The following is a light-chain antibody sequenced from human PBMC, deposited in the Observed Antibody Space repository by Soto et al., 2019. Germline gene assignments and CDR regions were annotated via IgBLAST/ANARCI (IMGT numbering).Light chain of an antibody. Sequence: QSALTQPASVSGSPGQSITLSCTGTSSDVGSYNLVSWYQQHPGKAPKVIIYEVIKRPSGVSNRFSGSKSGNTAALTISGLQAEDETDYYCCSYAGGSNWVFGGGTKLTVL. CDR2: EVI. J-gene: IGLJ3*02. CDR1: SSDVGSYNL. V-gene: IGLV2-23*02. CDR3: CSYAGGSNWV.